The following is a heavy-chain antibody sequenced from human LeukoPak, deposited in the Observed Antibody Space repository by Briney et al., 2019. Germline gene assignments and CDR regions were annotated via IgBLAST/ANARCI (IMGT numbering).Heavy chain of an antibody. J-gene: IGHJ4*02. V-gene: IGHV3-74*01. CDR1: GFTFSSHW. CDR2: IYSDGRST. CDR3: AAYNSSSGDYFDY. Sequence: GGSLRLSCAASGFTFSSHWMHCVRQAPGKGLVWVSRIYSDGRSTSYADSVKGRFTISRDNAKNTLYLQMNSLRAEDTAVYYCAAYNSSSGDYFDYWGQGTLVTVSS. D-gene: IGHD6-6*01.